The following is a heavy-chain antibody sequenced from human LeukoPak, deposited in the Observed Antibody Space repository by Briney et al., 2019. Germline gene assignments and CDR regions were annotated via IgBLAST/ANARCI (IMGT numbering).Heavy chain of an antibody. D-gene: IGHD6-19*01. CDR3: ARVLGRQIAVAGDGY. CDR2: ISTYNGNT. Sequence: ASVKVSCKATGYTFTDYGVHWVRQAPGQGLEWMGWISTYNGNTHYVQNLQDRVAMTTDASTNTAFMELRSLRSDDTAVYYCARVLGRQIAVAGDGYWGQGTLVTVSS. CDR1: GYTFTDYG. V-gene: IGHV1-18*01. J-gene: IGHJ4*02.